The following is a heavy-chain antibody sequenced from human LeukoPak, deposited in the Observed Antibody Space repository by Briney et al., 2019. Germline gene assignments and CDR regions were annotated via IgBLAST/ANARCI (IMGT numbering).Heavy chain of an antibody. CDR2: IYYSGST. J-gene: IGHJ6*02. CDR1: GGSISSGGYY. CDR3: ARDPLSAASYCYYGMDV. V-gene: IGHV4-31*03. Sequence: SETLSLTCTVSGGSISSGGYYWSWIRQHPGKGLEWIGYIYYSGSTYYNPSLKSRVTISVDTSKNQFSLKLSSVTAADTAVYYCARDPLSAASYCYYGMDVWGQGTTVTVSS. D-gene: IGHD2-2*01.